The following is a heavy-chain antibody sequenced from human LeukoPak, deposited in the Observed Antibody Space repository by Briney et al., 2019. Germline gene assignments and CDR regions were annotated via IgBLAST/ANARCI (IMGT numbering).Heavy chain of an antibody. J-gene: IGHJ6*04. CDR3: AKAGYWSGYYNPLYYMDV. CDR1: GGSISTSNW. D-gene: IGHD3-3*01. Sequence: PSGTLSLTCNVTGGSISTSNWWTWVRQPPGKGLEWIGEIYHNDTTNYNPSLKSRVTISIDKSKNQFSLKVISVTAADTAVYFCAKAGYWSGYYNPLYYMDVWGTGTTVIVSS. V-gene: IGHV4-4*02. CDR2: IYHNDTT.